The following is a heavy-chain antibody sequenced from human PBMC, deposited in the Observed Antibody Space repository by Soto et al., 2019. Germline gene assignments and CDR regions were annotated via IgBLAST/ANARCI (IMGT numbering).Heavy chain of an antibody. Sequence: TLSXTCTVSGGSISSYYWSWIRQPPGKGLEWIGYIYYSGSTNYNPSLKSRVTISVDTSKNQFSLKLSSVTAADTAVYYCARGVRMMYDTDWFDPWGQGTLVTVSS. CDR2: IYYSGST. CDR3: ARGVRMMYDTDWFDP. D-gene: IGHD2-8*01. V-gene: IGHV4-59*01. CDR1: GGSISSYY. J-gene: IGHJ5*02.